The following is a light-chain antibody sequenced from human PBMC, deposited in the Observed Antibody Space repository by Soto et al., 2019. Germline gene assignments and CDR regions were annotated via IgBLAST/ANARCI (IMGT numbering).Light chain of an antibody. J-gene: IGKJ2*01. CDR1: QSVSSY. V-gene: IGKV3-11*01. CDR2: DAS. CDR3: QQRSNWPPGYT. Sequence: EIVLTQSPATLSLSPGERATLSSRASQSVSSYLAWYQQKPGQAPRLLIYDASNRATGIPARFSGSGSGTDVTLTISSLEPEDFAVYYWQQRSNWPPGYTFGQGTKLEIK.